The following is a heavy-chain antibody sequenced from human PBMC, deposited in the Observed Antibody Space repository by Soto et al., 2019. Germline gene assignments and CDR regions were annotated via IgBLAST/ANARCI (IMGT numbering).Heavy chain of an antibody. CDR2: ITTYNGNT. CDR3: ARIPNERGGWFDP. D-gene: IGHD2-8*01. J-gene: IGHJ5*02. Sequence: QVQLVQSGAEVKKPGASVKVSCKASGYTFINYGISWVRQAPGHGLEWMGWITTYNGNTNYAQKLQGRVTMTTDTSTSTAYMELRSLKSDDTAVYYCARIPNERGGWFDPWGQGTLVTVSS. V-gene: IGHV1-18*01. CDR1: GYTFINYG.